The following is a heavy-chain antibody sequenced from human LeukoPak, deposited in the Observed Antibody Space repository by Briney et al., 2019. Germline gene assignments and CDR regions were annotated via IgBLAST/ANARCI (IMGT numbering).Heavy chain of an antibody. CDR3: ARHYSGDLYYFDY. V-gene: IGHV4-39*01. J-gene: IGHJ4*02. D-gene: IGHD4-17*01. CDR2: IYYSGTT. CDR1: GVSITNPFYS. Sequence: SDTLSLTCTVSGVSITNPFYSWAWIRQPPGKGLEWIGTIYYSGTTYYNPSLRSRVTVSVDTSNNQFSLKLSSVTAADTAVYYCARHYSGDLYYFDYWGQGTLVTVSS.